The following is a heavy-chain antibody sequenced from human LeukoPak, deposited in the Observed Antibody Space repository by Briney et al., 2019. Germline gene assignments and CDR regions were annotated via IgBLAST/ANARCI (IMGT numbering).Heavy chain of an antibody. CDR2: MNPNTGNR. V-gene: IGHV1-8*03. CDR1: GYTFSNYD. J-gene: IGHJ4*02. Sequence: ASVKVSCKASGYTFSNYDINWVRQAPGHGLEWMGYMNPNTGNRDYGQKFQGRLTITTDTSISTAYMELSNLISEDTAIYSCAREGLDFWGQGTLVTVSS. CDR3: AREGLDF.